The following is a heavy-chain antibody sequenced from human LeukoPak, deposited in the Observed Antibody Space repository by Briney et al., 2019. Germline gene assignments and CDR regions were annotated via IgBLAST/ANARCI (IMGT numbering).Heavy chain of an antibody. J-gene: IGHJ4*02. CDR2: IKQDGSEK. V-gene: IGHV3-7*01. CDR3: ATSGSYVWYYFDY. D-gene: IGHD3-10*01. Sequence: GGSLRLSCAASGFTFSSYWMSWVRQAPGKGLEWVANIKQDGSEKYYVDSVKGRFTISRDNAKNSLYLQMNSLRAEDTAVYYCATSGSYVWYYFDYWGQGTLVTVSS. CDR1: GFTFSSYW.